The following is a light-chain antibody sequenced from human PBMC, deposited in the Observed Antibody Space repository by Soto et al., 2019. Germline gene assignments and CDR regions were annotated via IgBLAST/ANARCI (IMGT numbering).Light chain of an antibody. CDR2: GAA. CDR1: QVIGSRY. V-gene: IGKV3-20*01. CDR3: QQVGSSIPDT. J-gene: IGKJ2*01. Sequence: EIVMTQSPGTLSLSPGERATISCRASQVIGSRYLAWYHQKSGQAPRLLIYGAASRATGIPARFSGSGSGTDVTLSISGLEAEDGGVYGCQQVGSSIPDTVGQGTKLEIK.